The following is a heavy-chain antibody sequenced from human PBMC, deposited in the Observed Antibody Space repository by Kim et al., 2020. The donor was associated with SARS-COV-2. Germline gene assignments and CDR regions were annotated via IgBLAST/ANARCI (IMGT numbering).Heavy chain of an antibody. CDR2: IFYSGST. V-gene: IGHV4-39*07. CDR3: ANLRTTNNWYFDY. Sequence: SETLSLTCTVSGGSIISRDYYWGWIRQPPGKGLEWIGIIFYSGSTYYNPSLKSRVTISVDTSKNQFFLKLNSVTAADTAVYYCANLRTTNNWYFDYWGQGTPVTVSS. CDR1: GGSIISRDYY. J-gene: IGHJ4*02. D-gene: IGHD1-1*01.